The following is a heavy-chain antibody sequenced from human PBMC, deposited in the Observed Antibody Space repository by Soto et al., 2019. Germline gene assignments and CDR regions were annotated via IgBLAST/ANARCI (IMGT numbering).Heavy chain of an antibody. CDR1: GYTFTSYG. Sequence: ASVKVSCKASGYTFTSYGISWVRQAPGQGLEWMGRISAYNGNTNYAQKLQGRVTMTTDTSTSTAYMELRSLRSDDTAVYYCARWVVVVPAAMSLGYYYYYMDVWGKGTTVTVSS. CDR3: ARWVVVVPAAMSLGYYYYYMDV. CDR2: ISAYNGNT. V-gene: IGHV1-18*01. J-gene: IGHJ6*03. D-gene: IGHD2-2*01.